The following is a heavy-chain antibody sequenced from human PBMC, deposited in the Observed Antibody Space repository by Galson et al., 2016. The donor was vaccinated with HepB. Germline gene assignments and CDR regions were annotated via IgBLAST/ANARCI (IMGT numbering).Heavy chain of an antibody. J-gene: IGHJ5*02. Sequence: SLRLSCAASGFTFGAYAVGWVRQAPGKGLEWVSTISGLDDNRYYAGAVKGRFSISRDDSKSTLSLQMNSLRAEDTAIYFCARRAGGNSGHFDPWGQGTLVTVSS. CDR3: ARRAGGNSGHFDP. CDR2: ISGLDDNR. CDR1: GFTFGAYA. V-gene: IGHV3-23*01. D-gene: IGHD4-23*01.